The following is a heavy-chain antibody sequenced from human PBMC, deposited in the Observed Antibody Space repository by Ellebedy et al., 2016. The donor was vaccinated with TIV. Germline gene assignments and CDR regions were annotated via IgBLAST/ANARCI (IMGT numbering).Heavy chain of an antibody. Sequence: GESLKISCAASGFTFSNYWMSWVRQAPGKGLEWVANIKQDESEKYYVDSVKDRFSISRDNAKNSLHLQMNSLRDEDTAVYNCARDQWLGRAYYFDSWGQGTLVTVSS. CDR1: GFTFSNYW. J-gene: IGHJ4*02. V-gene: IGHV3-7*01. D-gene: IGHD6-19*01. CDR3: ARDQWLGRAYYFDS. CDR2: IKQDESEK.